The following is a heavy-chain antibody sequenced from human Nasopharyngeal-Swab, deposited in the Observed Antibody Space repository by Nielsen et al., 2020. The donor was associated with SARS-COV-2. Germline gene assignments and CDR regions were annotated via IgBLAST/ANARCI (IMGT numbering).Heavy chain of an antibody. CDR3: ARATWSGYSLGWFDP. V-gene: IGHV3-23*03. J-gene: IGHJ5*02. CDR2: IYSGGSST. Sequence: WIRQPPGKGLEWVSVIYSGGSSTYYADSVKGRFTISRDNSKNTLYLQMNSLRVEDTAVYYCARATWSGYSLGWFDPWGQGTLVTVSS. D-gene: IGHD3-3*01.